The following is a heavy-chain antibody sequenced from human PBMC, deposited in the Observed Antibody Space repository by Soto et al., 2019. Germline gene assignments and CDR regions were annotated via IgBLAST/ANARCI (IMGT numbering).Heavy chain of an antibody. CDR3: ARIEPAAGRGVAFDI. CDR1: GGSISSGGYY. J-gene: IGHJ3*02. D-gene: IGHD6-13*01. Sequence: QVQLQESGPGLVKPSQTLSLTCTVSGGSISSGGYYWSWIRQHPGKGLEWIGYIYYSGSTYYNPSLKSRLTISVDTSKNPCYLKLSYVTDADTAVYYCARIEPAAGRGVAFDIWGQGTMVTVSS. CDR2: IYYSGST. V-gene: IGHV4-31*03.